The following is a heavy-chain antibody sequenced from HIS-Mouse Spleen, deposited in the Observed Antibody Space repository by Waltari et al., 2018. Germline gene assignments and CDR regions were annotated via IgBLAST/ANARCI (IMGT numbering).Heavy chain of an antibody. CDR3: AREIPYSSSWYDWYFDL. CDR2: IYYSGST. CDR1: GGSISSSRSY. Sequence: QLQLQESGPGLAKPSETLSLTCTVSGGSISSSRSYWGWLRQPPGKGLEWIGSIYYSGSTYYNPSLKSRVTISVDTSKNQFSLKLSSVTAADTAVYYCAREIPYSSSWYDWYFDLWGRGTLVTVSS. D-gene: IGHD6-13*01. J-gene: IGHJ2*01. V-gene: IGHV4-39*07.